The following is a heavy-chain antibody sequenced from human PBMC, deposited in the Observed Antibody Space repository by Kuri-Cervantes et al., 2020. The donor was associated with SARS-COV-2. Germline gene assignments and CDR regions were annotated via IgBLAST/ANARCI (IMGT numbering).Heavy chain of an antibody. J-gene: IGHJ4*02. V-gene: IGHV1-8*01. D-gene: IGHD1-26*01. CDR2: MNPNSGNK. Sequence: ASVKVSCKASGYIFTSYDISWVRQATGQGLEWMGWMNPNSGNKGYAQKFQGRLSMTRDTSISTVYMELSSLRSEDTAVYYCASSSGSYKEFDYWGQGTLVTVSS. CDR1: GYIFTSYD. CDR3: ASSSGSYKEFDY.